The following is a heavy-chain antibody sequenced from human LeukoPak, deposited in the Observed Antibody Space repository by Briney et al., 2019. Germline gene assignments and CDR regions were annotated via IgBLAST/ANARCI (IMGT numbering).Heavy chain of an antibody. J-gene: IGHJ4*02. CDR3: ARPLVGAALDY. CDR2: IWYDGSGE. CDR1: GFTFNRYG. V-gene: IGHV3-33*01. D-gene: IGHD1-26*01. Sequence: GGSLRLSCAASGFTFNRYGMHWVRQAPGKGLEWVAVIWYDGSGEYYADSVKGRFTIYRDNSKNTLYLQMNSLRGEDTAVYYCARPLVGAALDYWGQGTLVTVSS.